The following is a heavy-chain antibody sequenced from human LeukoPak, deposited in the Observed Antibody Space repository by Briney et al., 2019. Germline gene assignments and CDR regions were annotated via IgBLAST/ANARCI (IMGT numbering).Heavy chain of an antibody. D-gene: IGHD6-6*01. J-gene: IGHJ6*02. Sequence: PSETLSLTCSVSGASMHNHYWSWIRQPPGKGLEWVGYIQNSAIYRAKIKSSPSLQSRVSLSIDTSKNQVSLTVNSVTAADTAVYYCARLSSTLYYSMDVWGPGTAVTVSS. CDR3: ARLSSTLYYSMDV. CDR1: GASMHNHY. CDR2: IQNSAIYRAKI. V-gene: IGHV4-59*08.